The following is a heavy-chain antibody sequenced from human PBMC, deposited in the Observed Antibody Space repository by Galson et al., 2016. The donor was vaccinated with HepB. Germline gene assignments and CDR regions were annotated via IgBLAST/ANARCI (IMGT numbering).Heavy chain of an antibody. V-gene: IGHV1-46*01. CDR1: GHTFTNYY. CDR3: ARGADSGYDLGDY. CDR2: INPTDVTT. D-gene: IGHD5-12*01. Sequence: SVKVSCKASGHTFTNYYIHWVRQAPGQGLEWMGIINPTDVTTPYAQKFQGRVTMTSDTSTSTVYMELSSLRSADTAVYYCARGADSGYDLGDYWGQGTLVTVSS. J-gene: IGHJ4*02.